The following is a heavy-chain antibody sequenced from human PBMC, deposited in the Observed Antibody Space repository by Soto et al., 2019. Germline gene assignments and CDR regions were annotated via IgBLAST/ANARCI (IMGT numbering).Heavy chain of an antibody. Sequence: QVQLVESGGGVVQPGRSLRLSCAASEFTFSNYGMHWVRQAPGKGLGWVAVILIDGSNRYHADSMKDRFTISRDNSKNTLYLQMNSLRAEDTAVYYCARDDEYSGNGMDVWGQGTTVTVS. CDR1: EFTFSNYG. CDR3: ARDDEYSGNGMDV. J-gene: IGHJ6*02. V-gene: IGHV3-33*01. CDR2: ILIDGSNR. D-gene: IGHD3-10*01.